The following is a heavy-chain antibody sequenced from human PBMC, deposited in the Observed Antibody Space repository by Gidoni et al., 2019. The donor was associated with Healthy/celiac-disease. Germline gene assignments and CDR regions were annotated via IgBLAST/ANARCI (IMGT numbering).Heavy chain of an antibody. D-gene: IGHD6-6*01. V-gene: IGHV1-69*01. CDR2: IIPIFGTA. CDR3: ARDPEEYSSSSALHERFDP. Sequence: QVQLVQSGAEVTKPGSSVKVSCKATGGTFSRYAISWVRTASGQGLEWMGGIIPIFGTASYAQKFQGRVTITADESTSTAYMELSSLRSEDTAVYYCARDPEEYSSSSALHERFDPWGQGTLVTVSS. CDR1: GGTFSRYA. J-gene: IGHJ5*02.